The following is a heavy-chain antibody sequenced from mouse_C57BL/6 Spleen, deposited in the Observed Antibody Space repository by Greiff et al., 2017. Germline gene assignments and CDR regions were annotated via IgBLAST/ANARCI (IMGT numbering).Heavy chain of an antibody. D-gene: IGHD2-5*01. Sequence: DVQLQESGGGLVKPGGSLKLSCAASGFTFSDYGMHWVRQAPEKGLEWVAYISSGSSTIYYADTVKGRFTISRDNAKNTLFLQMTSLRSEDTAMYYCATSNYEFAYWGQGTLVTVSA. V-gene: IGHV5-17*01. CDR1: GFTFSDYG. CDR3: ATSNYEFAY. J-gene: IGHJ3*01. CDR2: ISSGSSTI.